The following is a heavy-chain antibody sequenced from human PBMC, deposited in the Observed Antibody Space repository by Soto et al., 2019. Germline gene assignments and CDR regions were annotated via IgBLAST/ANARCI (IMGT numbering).Heavy chain of an antibody. D-gene: IGHD5-12*01. CDR1: GFTFSSYA. V-gene: IGHV3-30*04. J-gene: IGHJ4*02. Sequence: PGGSLRLSCAASGFTFSSYAMHWVRQTPGKGLEWVAVISYDGSNKYYPDSVRGRFTISRDNSKNTLYMQMNSLRDEDTAVYYCVKRSDIGGDWGHLDYWGQGTLVTVSS. CDR2: ISYDGSNK. CDR3: VKRSDIGGDWGHLDY.